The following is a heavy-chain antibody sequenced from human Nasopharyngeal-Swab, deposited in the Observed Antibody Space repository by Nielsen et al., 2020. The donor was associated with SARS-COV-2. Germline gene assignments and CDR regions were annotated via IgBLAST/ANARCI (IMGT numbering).Heavy chain of an antibody. CDR2: IYYSGST. D-gene: IGHD6-25*01. CDR3: AGHPADFDY. V-gene: IGHV4-31*03. J-gene: IGHJ4*02. CDR1: GGSISSGGYY. Sequence: SETLSLTCTVSGGSISSGGYYWSWIRQHPGKGLEWIGYIYYSGSTYYNPSLKSRVAISIDTSKNQFFLNLRSVTAADTAVYYCAGHPADFDYWGQGTLITVSS.